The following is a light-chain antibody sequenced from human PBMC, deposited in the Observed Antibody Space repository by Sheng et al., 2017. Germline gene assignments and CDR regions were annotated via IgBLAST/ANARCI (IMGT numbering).Light chain of an antibody. CDR1: QGISSY. Sequence: DIQLTQSPSFLSASVGDRVTITCRASQGISSYLAWYQQKPGKAPKLLIYKASTLQSGVPSRFSGSGSGTDFTLTISSLQPDDFATYYCQQYDSEITFGQGTRLEIK. V-gene: IGKV1-9*01. CDR3: QQYDSEIT. CDR2: KAS. J-gene: IGKJ5*01.